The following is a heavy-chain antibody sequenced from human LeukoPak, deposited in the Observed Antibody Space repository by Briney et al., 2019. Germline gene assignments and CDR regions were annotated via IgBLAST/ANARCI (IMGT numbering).Heavy chain of an antibody. D-gene: IGHD3-10*01. CDR3: ASSYGSGSYYSY. J-gene: IGHJ4*02. CDR2: ISAYNGNT. V-gene: IGHV1-18*01. CDR1: GYTFTSYG. Sequence: GASVKVSCKASGYTFTSYGISWVRQAPGQGLEWMGWISAYNGNTNYAQKLQGGVTMPTDTSTSTAYMELRSLRSDDTAVYYCASSYGSGSYYSYWGQGTLVTVSS.